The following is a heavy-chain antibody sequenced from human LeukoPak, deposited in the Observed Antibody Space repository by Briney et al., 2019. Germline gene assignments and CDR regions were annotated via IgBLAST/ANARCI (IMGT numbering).Heavy chain of an antibody. CDR1: GGSISSYY. Sequence: SETLSLTCTVSGGSISSYYWSWIRQPPGKGLEWIGYIYYSGSTNYNPSLKSRVTISVDTSKNQFSLKLSSVTAADTAVYYCARGYCSSTSCYFAFDIWGQGTMVTLSS. J-gene: IGHJ3*02. CDR3: ARGYCSSTSCYFAFDI. V-gene: IGHV4-59*01. D-gene: IGHD2-2*01. CDR2: IYYSGST.